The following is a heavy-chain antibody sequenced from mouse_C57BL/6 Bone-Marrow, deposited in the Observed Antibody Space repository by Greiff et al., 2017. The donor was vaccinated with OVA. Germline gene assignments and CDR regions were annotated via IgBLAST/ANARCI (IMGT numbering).Heavy chain of an antibody. J-gene: IGHJ4*01. V-gene: IGHV1-64*01. Sequence: VQLQQPGAELVKPGASVKLSCKASGYTFTSYWMHWVKQRPGQGLEWIGMIHPNSGSTNYNVKFKSKATLTVDKSSSTAYMQLSSLTSEDSAVYYCARRILRCAMDYWGQGTSVAVSS. CDR2: IHPNSGST. CDR3: ARRILRCAMDY. D-gene: IGHD1-1*01. CDR1: GYTFTSYW.